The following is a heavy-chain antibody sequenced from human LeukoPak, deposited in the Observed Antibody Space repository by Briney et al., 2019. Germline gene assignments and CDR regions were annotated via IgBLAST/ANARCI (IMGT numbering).Heavy chain of an antibody. V-gene: IGHV3-30-3*01. Sequence: PGGSLRLSCAASGFTFSSYAMHWVRQARGKGLEWVAVISYDGSNKYYADSVKGRFTISRDNSKNTLYLQMNSLRAEDTAVYYCARDRTRGDGDLFFDYWGQGTLVTVSS. CDR1: GFTFSSYA. CDR3: ARDRTRGDGDLFFDY. D-gene: IGHD1-1*01. J-gene: IGHJ4*02. CDR2: ISYDGSNK.